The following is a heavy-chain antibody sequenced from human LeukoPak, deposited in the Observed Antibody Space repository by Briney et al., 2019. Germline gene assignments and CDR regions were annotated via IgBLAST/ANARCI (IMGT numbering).Heavy chain of an antibody. Sequence: SGGSLRLSCVGSGFVFSDYYMHWVRQAPEKGLIWVSRINTDGSNIDYADSVKGRFTSSRDNAKNTLYLEMNSLRAEDTAVYYCASWNPNVGQHYYSDQWGQGTLVTVS. CDR2: INTDGSNI. V-gene: IGHV3-74*01. D-gene: IGHD1-1*01. CDR1: GFVFSDYY. J-gene: IGHJ4*02. CDR3: ASWNPNVGQHYYSDQ.